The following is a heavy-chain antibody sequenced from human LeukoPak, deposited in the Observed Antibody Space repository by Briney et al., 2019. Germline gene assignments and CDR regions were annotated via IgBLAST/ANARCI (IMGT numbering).Heavy chain of an antibody. J-gene: IGHJ4*02. V-gene: IGHV1-69*05. Sequence: GASVKVSCKASGGTFSSYAISWVRQAPGQGLEWMGGIIPIVGTANYAQKFQGRVTMTTDTSTSTAYMELRSLRSDDTAVYYCAREPNSSGYYMNWGQGTLVTVSS. CDR2: IIPIVGTA. D-gene: IGHD3-22*01. CDR3: AREPNSSGYYMN. CDR1: GGTFSSYA.